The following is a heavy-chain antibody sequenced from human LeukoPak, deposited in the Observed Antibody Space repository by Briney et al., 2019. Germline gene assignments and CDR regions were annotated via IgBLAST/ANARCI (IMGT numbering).Heavy chain of an antibody. CDR3: ARDYSSGWYSVDY. D-gene: IGHD6-19*01. V-gene: IGHV1-2*02. Sequence: ASMKVSCKASGYTFTGYYMHWVRQAPGQGLEWMGWINPNSGGTNYAQKLQGRVTLTTDTTTSTAYMELRSLRSDDTAIYYCARDYSSGWYSVDYWGQGTLITVSS. J-gene: IGHJ4*02. CDR2: INPNSGGT. CDR1: GYTFTGYY.